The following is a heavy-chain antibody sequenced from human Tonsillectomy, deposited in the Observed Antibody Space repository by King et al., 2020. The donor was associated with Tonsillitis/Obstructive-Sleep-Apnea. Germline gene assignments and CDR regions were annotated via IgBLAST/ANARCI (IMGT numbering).Heavy chain of an antibody. Sequence: QLVESGGGLIQPGGSLRLSWAASGLSVISKYMSWGRQAPGKGLEWVSVIYSGGSTYYADSVKGRFTISRDNSKNTVYLQMNSLRAEDTAVYYCARGYAFDIWGQGTMVTVSS. J-gene: IGHJ3*02. CDR1: GLSVISKY. CDR2: IYSGGST. CDR3: ARGYAFDI. V-gene: IGHV3-53*01.